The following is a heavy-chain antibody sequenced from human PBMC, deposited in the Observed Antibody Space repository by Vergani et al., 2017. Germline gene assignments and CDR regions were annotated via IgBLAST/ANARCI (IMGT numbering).Heavy chain of an antibody. CDR3: ARGGYSSSRDRKVNYYYYGMDV. CDR1: GYTFTSYG. Sequence: QVQLVQSAAEVKKPGASVQVSCKASGYTFTSYGISWVRQAPGQGLEWMGWISAYNGNTNYAQKLQGRVTMTTDTSTSTAYMELRSLRSDDTAGYYCARGGYSSSRDRKVNYYYYGMDVWGQGTTVTVSS. V-gene: IGHV1-18*01. D-gene: IGHD6-13*01. CDR2: ISAYNGNT. J-gene: IGHJ6*02.